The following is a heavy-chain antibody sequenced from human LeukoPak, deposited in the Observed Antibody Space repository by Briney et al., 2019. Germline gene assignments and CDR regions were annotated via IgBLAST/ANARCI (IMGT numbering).Heavy chain of an antibody. CDR1: GFTFSSYS. CDR3: AKELTTERTPGVDS. Sequence: GGSLRLSCTASGFTFSSYSMSWVRQGPGTGLEWVSAISGSGDATFYADSVKGRFTISRDNSKKTLYLQVNSLRAEDTAVYFCAKELTTERTPGVDSWGQGTLVTVSS. V-gene: IGHV3-23*01. CDR2: ISGSGDAT. J-gene: IGHJ4*02. D-gene: IGHD4-17*01.